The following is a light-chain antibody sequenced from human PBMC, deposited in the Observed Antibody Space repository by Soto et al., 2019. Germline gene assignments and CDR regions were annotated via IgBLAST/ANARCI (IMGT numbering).Light chain of an antibody. J-gene: IGLJ1*01. CDR1: SSDVGGYKY. CDR2: DVS. Sequence: QSVLTQPRSVSGSPGQSVTISCTGTSSDVGGYKYVSWYQQHPGKVPKLMMFDVSERPSGVPDRFSGSKSGNTASLSISGLQAEDEADYYCSSYTGGNPSYVFGTGTKLTVL. CDR3: SSYTGGNPSYV. V-gene: IGLV2-11*01.